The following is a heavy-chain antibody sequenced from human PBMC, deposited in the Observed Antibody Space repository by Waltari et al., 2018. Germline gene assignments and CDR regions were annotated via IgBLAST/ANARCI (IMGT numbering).Heavy chain of an antibody. CDR1: GDSIAHRDYY. J-gene: IGHJ4*02. CDR3: ARRTISREEVGPFDF. CDR2: NFYSGST. Sequence: QLQLQESGPGLVRPSATLSLTCPVSGDSIAHRDYYWGWIRPSPGKGLEWIGSNFYSGSTYYNPSLKSRVTISVDTSKNDFSLKLRSVTAADRAVYFCARRTISREEVGPFDFWGQGILVTVSS. D-gene: IGHD1-26*01. V-gene: IGHV4-39*02.